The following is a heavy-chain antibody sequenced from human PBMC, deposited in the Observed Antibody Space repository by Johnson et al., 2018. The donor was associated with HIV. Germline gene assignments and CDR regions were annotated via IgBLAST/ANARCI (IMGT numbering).Heavy chain of an antibody. CDR3: TTGRLLAAFDI. D-gene: IGHD2-21*02. Sequence: VQLVESGGGLVQPGGSLRLSCAASGFTFSSYAMSWVRQAPGKGLEWVGRIKSKTDGGTTDYAAPVKGRFTISRDDSKNTLYLQMNSLKTEDTAVYYCTTGRLLAAFDIWGQGTMVTVSS. V-gene: IGHV3-15*01. CDR1: GFTFSSYA. J-gene: IGHJ3*02. CDR2: IKSKTDGGTT.